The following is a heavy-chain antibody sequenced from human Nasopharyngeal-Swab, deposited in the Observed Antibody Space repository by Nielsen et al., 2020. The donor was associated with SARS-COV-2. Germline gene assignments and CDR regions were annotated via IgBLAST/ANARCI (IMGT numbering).Heavy chain of an antibody. D-gene: IGHD6-19*01. V-gene: IGHV3-21*01. CDR2: ISSSSYI. J-gene: IGHJ6*02. Sequence: GESLKISCAASGFTFSSYSMNWVRQAPGKGLEWVSSISSSSYIYYADSVKGRFTTSRDNAKNSLYLQMNSLRAEDTAVYYCASFLRGQWLADNYYYYGMDVWGQGTTVTVSS. CDR1: GFTFSSYS. CDR3: ASFLRGQWLADNYYYYGMDV.